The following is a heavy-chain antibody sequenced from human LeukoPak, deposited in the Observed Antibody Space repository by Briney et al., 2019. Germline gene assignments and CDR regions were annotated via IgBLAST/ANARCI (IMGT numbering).Heavy chain of an antibody. CDR3: ARDHAALRYYFDY. V-gene: IGHV3-48*03. Sequence: GGSLRLSCAASGFTFSTYEMNWVRQAPGQGLEWLSYITSSGSAKYHADSVKGRFTISRDNAKNSLYLQMNSLRAEDTAVYYCARDHAALRYYFDYWGQGTLITVSS. CDR2: ITSSGSAK. CDR1: GFTFSTYE. D-gene: IGHD1-14*01. J-gene: IGHJ4*02.